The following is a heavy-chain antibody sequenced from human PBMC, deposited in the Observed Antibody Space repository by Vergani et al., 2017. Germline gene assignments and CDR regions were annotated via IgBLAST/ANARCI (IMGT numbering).Heavy chain of an antibody. CDR1: GGSISSSNYY. Sequence: QLQLQESGPGLVTPSETLSLTCTVSGGSISSSNYYWGWIRQPPGKGLEWIASIFYSGSTYYNPSLKSRVTISVDTSKNQFSLKLSSVTAADTAVYYCARLLTWYAENDYWGQGTLVTVSS. CDR3: ARLLTWYAENDY. V-gene: IGHV4-39*01. CDR2: IFYSGST. D-gene: IGHD6-13*01. J-gene: IGHJ4*02.